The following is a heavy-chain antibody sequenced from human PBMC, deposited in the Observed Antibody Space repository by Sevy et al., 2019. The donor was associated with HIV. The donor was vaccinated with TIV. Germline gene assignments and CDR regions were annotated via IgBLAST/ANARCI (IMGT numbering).Heavy chain of an antibody. J-gene: IGHJ4*02. D-gene: IGHD6-19*01. CDR1: GFTVSNNY. Sequence: GGSLRLSCAVSGFTVSNNYMSWVRQAPGRWLEWVSLLYSSGGTFYADSVKGRFMISRDNSKNTLYLQMNSLRVEDTAVYYCARPLSSGWSGWGQGTLVTVSS. CDR2: LYSSGGT. CDR3: ARPLSSGWSG. V-gene: IGHV3-53*01.